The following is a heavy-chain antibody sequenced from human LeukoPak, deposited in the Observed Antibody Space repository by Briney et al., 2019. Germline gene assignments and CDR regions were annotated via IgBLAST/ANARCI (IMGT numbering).Heavy chain of an antibody. J-gene: IGHJ4*02. CDR2: IRYDGSNK. CDR1: GFTFSSYG. D-gene: IGHD3-22*01. CDR3: AKVSEHLSSYYYDSSGYGYFDY. V-gene: IGHV3-30*02. Sequence: AGGSLRLSCAASGFTFSSYGMHWVRQAPGKGLEWVAFIRYDGSNKYYADSVKGRFTISRDNSKNTLYLQMNSLRAEDTAVYYCAKVSEHLSSYYYDSSGYGYFDYWGQGTLVTVSS.